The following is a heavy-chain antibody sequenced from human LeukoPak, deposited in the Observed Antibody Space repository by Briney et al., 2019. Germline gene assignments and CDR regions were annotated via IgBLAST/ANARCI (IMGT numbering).Heavy chain of an antibody. V-gene: IGHV4-59*01. Sequence: TSETLSLTCTVSGGSISSYFWSWIRQPPGKGLQWIGYIYCSGSTIYNPSLKSRVTISVDTSKNQFSLKLSSVTAADTAVYYCARASENYYYYYMDVWGKGTTVTISS. CDR3: ARASENYYYYYMDV. CDR1: GGSISSYF. D-gene: IGHD1-14*01. CDR2: IYCSGST. J-gene: IGHJ6*03.